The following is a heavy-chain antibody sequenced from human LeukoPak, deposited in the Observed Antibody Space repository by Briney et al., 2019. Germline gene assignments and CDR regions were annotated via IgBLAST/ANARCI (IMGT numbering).Heavy chain of an antibody. J-gene: IGHJ5*02. Sequence: GGSLRLSCAASGFTFSSYWMSWVRQAPGKGREWVANIKQDGSEKYYVDSVKGRFTISRDNAKNSLYLQMNSLRAEDTAVYYCARTKGAGTYYDFWSGYSFWFDPWGQGTLVTVSS. V-gene: IGHV3-7*01. CDR3: ARTKGAGTYYDFWSGYSFWFDP. D-gene: IGHD3-3*01. CDR2: IKQDGSEK. CDR1: GFTFSSYW.